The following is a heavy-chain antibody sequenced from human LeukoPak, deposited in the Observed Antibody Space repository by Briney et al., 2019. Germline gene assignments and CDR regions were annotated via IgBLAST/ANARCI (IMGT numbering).Heavy chain of an antibody. CDR1: GYTFTSYG. CDR3: ARDPPRIVVVVAATNYYGVDV. J-gene: IGHJ6*02. CDR2: ISAYNGNT. D-gene: IGHD2-15*01. Sequence: ASVKVSCKASGYTFTSYGIGWVRQVPGQGLEWMGWISAYNGNTNYAQKLQGRVTMTTDTSTSTAYMELRSLRSDDTAVYYCARDPPRIVVVVAATNYYGVDVWGQGTTVTVSS. V-gene: IGHV1-18*01.